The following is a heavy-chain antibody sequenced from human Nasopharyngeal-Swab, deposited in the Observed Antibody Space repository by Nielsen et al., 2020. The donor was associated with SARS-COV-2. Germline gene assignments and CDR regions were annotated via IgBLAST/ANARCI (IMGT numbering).Heavy chain of an antibody. CDR2: MNPNSGNT. Sequence: WVRQAAGQRLEWMGWMNPNSGNTGYAQKFQGRVTMTRNTSISTAYMELSSLRSEDTAVYYCARSDSSGYYLYYYGMDVWGQGTTVTVS. J-gene: IGHJ6*02. V-gene: IGHV1-8*01. D-gene: IGHD3-22*01. CDR3: ARSDSSGYYLYYYGMDV.